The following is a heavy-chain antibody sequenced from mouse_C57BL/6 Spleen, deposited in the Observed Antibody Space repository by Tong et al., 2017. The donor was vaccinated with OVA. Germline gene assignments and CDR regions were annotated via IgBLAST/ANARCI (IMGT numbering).Heavy chain of an antibody. Sequence: EVQLQESGGGLVKPGGSLKLSCAASGFTFSDSGMHWVRQAPAKGLEWVAYISSDSSTIYYEDTVKVRFTISRDNAKNARCLQMTRRRSEDTAMYYCARGYSLYAMHYWGQGTSVTVSS. J-gene: IGHJ4*01. CDR1: GFTFSDSG. V-gene: IGHV5-17*01. CDR2: ISSDSSTI. CDR3: ARGYSLYAMHY. D-gene: IGHD2-12*01.